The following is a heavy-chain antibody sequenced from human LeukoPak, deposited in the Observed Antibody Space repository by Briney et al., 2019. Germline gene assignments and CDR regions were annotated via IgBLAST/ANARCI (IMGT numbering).Heavy chain of an antibody. D-gene: IGHD3-10*01. CDR2: IYYIGST. CDR3: ARIVRYYGSGTPYYFDY. V-gene: IGHV4-39*01. Sequence: SETLSLTCTVSGGSISSSLYYWGWIRQPPGTGLEWIGSIYYIGSTYYNPSLKSRVTISVDTSKNQFSLKLSSVTAADTAVHYCARIVRYYGSGTPYYFDYWGQGTLVTVSS. CDR1: GGSISSSLYY. J-gene: IGHJ4*02.